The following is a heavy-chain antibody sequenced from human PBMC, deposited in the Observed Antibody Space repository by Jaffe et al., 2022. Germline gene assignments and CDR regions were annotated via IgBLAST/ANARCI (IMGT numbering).Heavy chain of an antibody. CDR3: TRGLIRPPYDDIVVVVAALYYYYYYMDV. CDR2: IRSKAYGGTT. CDR1: GFTFGDYA. J-gene: IGHJ6*03. Sequence: EVQLVESGGGLVQPGRSLRLSCTASGFTFGDYAMSWVRQAPGKGLEWVGFIRSKAYGGTTEYAASVKGRFTISRDDSKSIAYLQMNSLKTEDTAVYYCTRGLIRPPYDDIVVVVAALYYYYYYMDVWGKGTTVTVSS. D-gene: IGHD2-15*01. V-gene: IGHV3-49*04.